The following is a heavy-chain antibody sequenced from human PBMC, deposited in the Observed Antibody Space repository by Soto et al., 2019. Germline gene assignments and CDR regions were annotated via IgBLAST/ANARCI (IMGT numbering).Heavy chain of an antibody. V-gene: IGHV3-73*01. D-gene: IGHD6-6*01. CDR2: IRSKANSYAT. J-gene: IGHJ3*02. CDR3: TRQLVRFDETFDI. CDR1: GFTFSGSA. Sequence: GGSLRLSCAASGFTFSGSAMHWVRQASGKGLEWVGRIRSKANSYATAYAASVKGRFTISRDDSKNTAYLQMNSLKTEDTAVYYCTRQLVRFDETFDIWGQGTMVT.